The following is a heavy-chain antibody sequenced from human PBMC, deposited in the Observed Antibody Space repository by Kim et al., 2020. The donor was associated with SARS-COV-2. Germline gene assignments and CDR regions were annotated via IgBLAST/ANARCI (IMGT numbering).Heavy chain of an antibody. Sequence: GGSLRLSCAASGFIFSDYYMSWIRQAPGKGLEWVSYISSSGSTIYHADSVKGRFTISRDNAKNSLYLQMNSLRAEDTAVYFCARIYNYGDLMADVWGQGTTVTVSS. CDR3: ARIYNYGDLMADV. V-gene: IGHV3-11*01. CDR1: GFIFSDYY. D-gene: IGHD4-17*01. CDR2: ISSSGSTI. J-gene: IGHJ6*02.